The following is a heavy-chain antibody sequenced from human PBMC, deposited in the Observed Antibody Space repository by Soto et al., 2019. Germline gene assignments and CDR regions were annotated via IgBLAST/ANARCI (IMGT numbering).Heavy chain of an antibody. CDR2: ISGSRSAI. CDR3: ARSLEGRFDY. V-gene: IGHV3-48*01. J-gene: IGHJ4*02. CDR1: GFTFSSYS. Sequence: EVHLVESGGGLIQPGGSLRLSCAASGFTFSSYSMNWVRQAPGKGLEWVSYISGSRSAIYYADSVKGRFTISSDNAKNSLYLQMNSLRVEDTAVYYCARSLEGRFDYWGQGTLVTVPS.